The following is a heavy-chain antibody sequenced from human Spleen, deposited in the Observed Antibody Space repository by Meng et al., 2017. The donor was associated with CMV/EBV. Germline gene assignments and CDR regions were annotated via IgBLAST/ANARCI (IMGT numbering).Heavy chain of an antibody. Sequence: FVSSGAYCWRWIRQPPGKGLEWIGYICYSGSTYYNPSLQSRLTMSVDTSKNQFSLKVTSVTAADTAMYYCARVVVPGAVIGNWLDPWGQGTLVTVSS. V-gene: IGHV4-30-4*08. D-gene: IGHD2-2*01. CDR3: ARVVVPGAVIGNWLDP. CDR1: FVSSGAYC. CDR2: ICYSGST. J-gene: IGHJ5*02.